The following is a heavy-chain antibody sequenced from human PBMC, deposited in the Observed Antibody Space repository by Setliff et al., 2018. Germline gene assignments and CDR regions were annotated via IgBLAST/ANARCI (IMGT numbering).Heavy chain of an antibody. CDR3: AREFTRYYNFWSAHRYYMDV. CDR1: GYTFTSYA. D-gene: IGHD3-3*01. J-gene: IGHJ6*03. V-gene: IGHV1-3*01. CDR2: INAGNGIT. Sequence: ASVKVSCKASGYTFTSYAMHWVRQAPGQRLEWMGWINAGNGITKYSQKFQGRVTITRDTSASTAYMELSSLRSEDTAVYYCAREFTRYYNFWSAHRYYMDVWGKGTKVTVSS.